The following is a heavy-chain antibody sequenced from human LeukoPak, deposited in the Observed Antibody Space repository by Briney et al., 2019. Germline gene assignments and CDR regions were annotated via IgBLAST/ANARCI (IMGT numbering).Heavy chain of an antibody. CDR3: TKAFPWWNGNGYYYYAMGV. CDR1: GFTLTDYY. CDR2: SRNKANSYTT. V-gene: IGHV3-72*01. J-gene: IGHJ6*02. Sequence: PGGSLRLSCAASGFTLTDYYMDWVRQAPGKGLEWVGRSRNKANSYTTEYAASVKGRFITSRDDSKNSLSMQMNSLKAEDTAVYYCTKAFPWWNGNGYYYYAMGVWGLGTPVTVSS. D-gene: IGHD2-8*02.